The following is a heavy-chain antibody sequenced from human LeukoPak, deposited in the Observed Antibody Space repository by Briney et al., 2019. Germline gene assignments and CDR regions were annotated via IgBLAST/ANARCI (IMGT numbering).Heavy chain of an antibody. D-gene: IGHD5-24*01. J-gene: IGHJ4*02. V-gene: IGHV1-2*02. CDR1: GYTFTGYY. Sequence: GASVKVSCKASGYTFTGYYIHWVRQAPGQGLEWMGWINPNSGVTNCAQKFQGRVTMTRDTSISTAYMELNRLRSDDTAVYYCARGDGDGYNFWYWGQGTLVTVPS. CDR2: INPNSGVT. CDR3: ARGDGDGYNFWY.